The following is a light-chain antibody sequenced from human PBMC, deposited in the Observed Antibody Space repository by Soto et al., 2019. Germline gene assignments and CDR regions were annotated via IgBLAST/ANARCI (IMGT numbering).Light chain of an antibody. Sequence: EIVLTQSPGTLSLSPGERATLSCRASQSVSNNYLAWYQQKPGQAPSLLIYDASSRATGIPDRFSGSGSGTDFTLTISRREPEDFAMYYCQQYGSSAPITFGQGTRLEIE. J-gene: IGKJ5*01. CDR1: QSVSNNY. V-gene: IGKV3-20*01. CDR2: DAS. CDR3: QQYGSSAPIT.